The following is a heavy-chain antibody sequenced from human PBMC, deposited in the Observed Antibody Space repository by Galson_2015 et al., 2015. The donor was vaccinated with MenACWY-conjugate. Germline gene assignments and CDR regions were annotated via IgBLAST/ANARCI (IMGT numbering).Heavy chain of an antibody. CDR3: AERQWLVT. D-gene: IGHD6-19*01. CDR2: ISSGGGTI. V-gene: IGHV3-48*01. CDR1: ASTFSSTR. Sequence: SLRLSCAASASTFSSTRMHWVRQAPGQGLEWVSYISSGGGTIYYADSVKGRFTISRDNAKNSLYLQMNSLRADDTAVYYCAERQWLVTWGQGTLVTVSS. J-gene: IGHJ5*02.